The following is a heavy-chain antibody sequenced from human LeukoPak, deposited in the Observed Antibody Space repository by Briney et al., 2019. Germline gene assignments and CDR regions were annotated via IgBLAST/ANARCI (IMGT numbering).Heavy chain of an antibody. D-gene: IGHD6-13*01. CDR1: GGSISSGSYY. CDR2: IYYNGGT. Sequence: SETLSLTCTVSGGSISSGSYYWSWIRQPAGKGLEWIGSIYYNGGTNYNPSRKSRVTISVDTSKNQFFLKLTSMTAADTAVYYCTRHHGYSSSHFDNWGQGTLVTVSS. V-gene: IGHV4-39*01. CDR3: TRHHGYSSSHFDN. J-gene: IGHJ4*02.